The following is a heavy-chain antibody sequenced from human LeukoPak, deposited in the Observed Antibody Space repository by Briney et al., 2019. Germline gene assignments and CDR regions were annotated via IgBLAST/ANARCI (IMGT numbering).Heavy chain of an antibody. CDR3: ALYDSGSYTFDY. CDR1: GGSISSGGYY. V-gene: IGHV4-31*03. Sequence: PSETLSLTCTVSGGSISSGGYYWSWIRQHPGKGLEWIGYIFYSGSTYYNPSLKSRVTISVDTSKNQFSLKLSSVTAADTAVYYCALYDSGSYTFDYWGQGTLVTVSS. D-gene: IGHD3-22*01. CDR2: IFYSGST. J-gene: IGHJ4*02.